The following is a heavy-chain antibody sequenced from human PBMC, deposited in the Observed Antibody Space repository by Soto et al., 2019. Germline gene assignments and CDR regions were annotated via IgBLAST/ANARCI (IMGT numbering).Heavy chain of an antibody. CDR2: IIPILGIA. D-gene: IGHD4-17*01. J-gene: IGHJ6*03. V-gene: IGHV1-69*08. CDR1: GGTFSSYT. Sequence: QVQLVQSGAEVKKPGSSVKVSCKASGGTFSSYTISWVRQAPGQGLEWMGRIIPILGIANYAQKFQGRVTITADKSTSTAYMELSSLRSEDTAVYYCARDSVYAPTVSSYYMDVWGKGTTVTVSS. CDR3: ARDSVYAPTVSSYYMDV.